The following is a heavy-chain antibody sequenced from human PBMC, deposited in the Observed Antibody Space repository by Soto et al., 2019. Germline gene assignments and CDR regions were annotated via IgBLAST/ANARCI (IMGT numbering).Heavy chain of an antibody. V-gene: IGHV3-23*01. CDR1: GFTFSSYA. Sequence: EVQLLESGGGLVQPGGSLRLSCAASGFTFSSYAMSWVRQAPGKGLEWVSAISGSGGSTYYADSVKGRFTISRDNSKNRLYLQMNSLRAEDTAVYYCAVPYYDILTGYYTSVLWSGMDVWGKGTTVTVSS. J-gene: IGHJ6*04. CDR2: ISGSGGST. CDR3: AVPYYDILTGYYTSVLWSGMDV. D-gene: IGHD3-9*01.